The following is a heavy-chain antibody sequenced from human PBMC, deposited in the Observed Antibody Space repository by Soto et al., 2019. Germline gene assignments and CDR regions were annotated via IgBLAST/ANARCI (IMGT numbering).Heavy chain of an antibody. CDR1: GYTFTSYG. D-gene: IGHD2-2*01. CDR3: ARGSPYCSSTSCYDY. Sequence: ASVKVSCKASGYTFTSYGISWVRQAPGQGLEWMGWISAYNGNTNYAQKIQGRVTMTTDTSTSTAYMELRSLRSDDTAVYYCARGSPYCSSTSCYDYWGQGTLVTVSS. CDR2: ISAYNGNT. J-gene: IGHJ4*02. V-gene: IGHV1-18*04.